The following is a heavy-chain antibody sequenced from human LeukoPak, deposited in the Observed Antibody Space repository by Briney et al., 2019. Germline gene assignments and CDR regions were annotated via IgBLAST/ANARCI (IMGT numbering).Heavy chain of an antibody. J-gene: IGHJ4*02. CDR2: IWYDGTNA. D-gene: IGHD2-21*02. Sequence: GGSLRLSCAASGFTFSSYGMHWVRQAPGKGLEWVAVIWYDGTNAYYADSVKGRFTISRDNSKNTLYLQMNSLRAEDTAVYYCAKDDLTGSTYGILDYWGQGTLVTVSS. CDR1: GFTFSSYG. CDR3: AKDDLTGSTYGILDY. V-gene: IGHV3-33*06.